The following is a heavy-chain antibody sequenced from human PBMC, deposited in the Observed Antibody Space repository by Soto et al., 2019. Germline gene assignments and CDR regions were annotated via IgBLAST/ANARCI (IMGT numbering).Heavy chain of an antibody. D-gene: IGHD2-2*01. V-gene: IGHV3-21*01. CDR2: ISSSSSYI. J-gene: IGHJ2*01. CDR1: GFTFSSYS. Sequence: GGSLRLSCAASGFTFSSYSMNWVRQAPGKGLEWVSSISSSSSYIYYADSVKGRFTISRDNAKNSLDLQMNSLRAEDTAVYYCARDLVGGYCSSTSCYLADWYFDLWGRGTLVTVSS. CDR3: ARDLVGGYCSSTSCYLADWYFDL.